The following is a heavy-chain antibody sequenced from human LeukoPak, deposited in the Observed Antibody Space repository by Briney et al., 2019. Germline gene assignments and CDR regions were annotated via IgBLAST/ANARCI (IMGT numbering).Heavy chain of an antibody. J-gene: IGHJ4*02. CDR2: INPNSGGT. Sequence: VASVKVSCKASGYTFTGYYMHWVRQAPGQGLEWMGWINPNSGGTNYAQKFQGRVTMTRDTSISTAYMELSRLRSDDTAVYYCARGPRGGGHGIPAAPIDYWGQGTLVTVSS. D-gene: IGHD2-2*01. CDR3: ARGPRGGGHGIPAAPIDY. V-gene: IGHV1-2*02. CDR1: GYTFTGYY.